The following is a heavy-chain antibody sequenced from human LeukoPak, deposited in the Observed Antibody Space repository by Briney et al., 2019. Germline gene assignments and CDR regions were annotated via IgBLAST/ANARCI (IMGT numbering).Heavy chain of an antibody. Sequence: AGGSLRLSCAASGFTFSSYAMSWVRQAPGKGLEWVSGISGSGGSTYYADSVKGRFTISRDNSKNTLYLQMTSLRAEDTAVFYCAKDQVWIGVGSFDYWGQGSLVTVSS. CDR2: ISGSGGST. CDR1: GFTFSSYA. J-gene: IGHJ4*02. CDR3: AKDQVWIGVGSFDY. V-gene: IGHV3-23*01. D-gene: IGHD3-22*01.